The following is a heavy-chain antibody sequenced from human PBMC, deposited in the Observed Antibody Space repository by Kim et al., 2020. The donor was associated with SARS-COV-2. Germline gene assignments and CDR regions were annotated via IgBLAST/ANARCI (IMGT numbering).Heavy chain of an antibody. Sequence: YYNPSLKSRVTISVDTSKNQFSLKLSSVTAADTAVYYCARDHRKWELHEDWGQGTLVTVSS. V-gene: IGHV4-31*02. CDR3: ARDHRKWELHED. D-gene: IGHD1-26*01. J-gene: IGHJ4*02.